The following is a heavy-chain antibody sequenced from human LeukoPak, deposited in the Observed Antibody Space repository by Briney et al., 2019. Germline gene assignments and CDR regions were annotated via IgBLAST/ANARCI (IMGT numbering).Heavy chain of an antibody. CDR2: INHSGST. D-gene: IGHD5-18*01. Sequence: PSETLSLTCAVYGGSFSGYYWSWIRQPPGKGLEWIGEINHSGSTNYNPSLKSRVTISVDTSKNQFSLKLSSVTAADTAVYYCARGRGALGYSYGHSRAYFDYWGQGTLVTVSS. J-gene: IGHJ4*02. CDR3: ARGRGALGYSYGHSRAYFDY. CDR1: GGSFSGYY. V-gene: IGHV4-34*01.